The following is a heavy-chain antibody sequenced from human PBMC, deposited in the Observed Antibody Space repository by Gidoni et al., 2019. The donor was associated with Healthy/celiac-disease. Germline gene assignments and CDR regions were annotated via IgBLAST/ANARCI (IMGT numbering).Heavy chain of an antibody. Sequence: QVQLQQWGAGLLKPSETLSLTCAVYGGSFRGYHWSWIRQPPGKGLEWIGEINHSGSTNYNASLKSRVTISVDTSKNQFSLKLSSVTAADTAVYYCARDRRDGYKKYPFGYWGQGTLVTVSS. D-gene: IGHD5-12*01. J-gene: IGHJ4*02. CDR2: INHSGST. V-gene: IGHV4-34*01. CDR3: ARDRRDGYKKYPFGY. CDR1: GGSFRGYH.